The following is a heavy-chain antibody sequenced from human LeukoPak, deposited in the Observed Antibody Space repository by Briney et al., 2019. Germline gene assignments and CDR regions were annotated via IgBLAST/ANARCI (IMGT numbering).Heavy chain of an antibody. D-gene: IGHD3-22*01. V-gene: IGHV4-59*01. CDR3: ARAADSTHFDY. CDR2: IYYSGST. Sequence: KPSETPSLTCTVSGGSISSYYWSWIRQPPGKGLEWIGYIYYSGSTNYNPSLKSRVTISVDTSKNQFSLKLSSVTAADTAVYYCARAADSTHFDYWGQGTLVTVSS. J-gene: IGHJ4*02. CDR1: GGSISSYY.